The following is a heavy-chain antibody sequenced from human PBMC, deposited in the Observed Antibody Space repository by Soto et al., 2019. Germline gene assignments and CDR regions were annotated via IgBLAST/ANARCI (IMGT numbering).Heavy chain of an antibody. CDR2: ISRSGSST. V-gene: IGHV3-21*04. Sequence: PGGSLRLSCAASGFTFSSYSMNWVRQAPGKGLEWVSSISRSGSSTYYGDSVRGRFTISRDNSRSTAFLQMNSLRAEDTAVYFCAIWVASNSICIQYWGQGTLVTVSS. J-gene: IGHJ1*01. CDR3: AIWVASNSICIQY. CDR1: GFTFSSYS. D-gene: IGHD3-16*01.